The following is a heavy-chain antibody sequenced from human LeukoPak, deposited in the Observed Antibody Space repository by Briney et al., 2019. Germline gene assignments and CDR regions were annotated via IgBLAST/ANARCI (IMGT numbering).Heavy chain of an antibody. J-gene: IGHJ5*02. Sequence: GGSLRLSCAASGFTFDNYDMAWFRQPPGKGLEWVATISALFPNTYSAASVKGRFTISRDNSKSTLYLQMNSLRAEDTAVYYCAKDPSATMVRGVPWGQGTLVTVSS. CDR3: AKDPSATMVRGVP. V-gene: IGHV3-23*01. CDR1: GFTFDNYD. CDR2: ISALFPNT. D-gene: IGHD3-10*01.